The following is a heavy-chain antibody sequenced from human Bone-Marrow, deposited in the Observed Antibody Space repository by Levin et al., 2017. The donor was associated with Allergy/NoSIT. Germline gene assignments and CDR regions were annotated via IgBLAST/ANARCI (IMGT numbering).Heavy chain of an antibody. J-gene: IGHJ4*02. CDR1: GFTFSDYA. V-gene: IGHV3-23*01. CDR2: ISGDGGNR. Sequence: SGGSLRLSCAASGFTFSDYAMSWVRQAPGKGLEWVAAISGDGGNRYYANSVRGRFTISRDNSQKMLYLQMNSLTVEDTALYYCANSWSYCGKNCYTYNFVCWGQRMLVAVAA. CDR3: ANSWSYCGKNCYTYNFVC. D-gene: IGHD2-21*01.